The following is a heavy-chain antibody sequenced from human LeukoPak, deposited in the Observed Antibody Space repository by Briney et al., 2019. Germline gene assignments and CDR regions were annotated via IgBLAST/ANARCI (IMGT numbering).Heavy chain of an antibody. Sequence: GGSLRLSCAASGFTFSSYAMSWVRLAPGKGLEWVSAISGSGGNTYYADSVKGRFTISRDNSKNTLYLQMNSLRAEDTAVYYCAKPIGYCSSASCFRGGDYYYYGMDVWGQGTTVTVSS. V-gene: IGHV3-23*01. D-gene: IGHD2-2*01. CDR1: GFTFSSYA. CDR3: AKPIGYCSSASCFRGGDYYYYGMDV. J-gene: IGHJ6*02. CDR2: ISGSGGNT.